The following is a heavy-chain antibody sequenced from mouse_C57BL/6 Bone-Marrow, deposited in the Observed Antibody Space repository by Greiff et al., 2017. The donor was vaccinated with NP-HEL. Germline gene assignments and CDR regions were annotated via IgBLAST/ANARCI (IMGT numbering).Heavy chain of an antibody. D-gene: IGHD4-1*01. Sequence: VQLQESGAEFVMPGASVKLSCKASGYTFTSYWMHWVKQRPGQGLEWIGEIDPSDSYTNYNQKFKGKSTLTVDKSSSTAYMQLSSLTSEDSAVYYCASGGITWDYWGQGTLVTVSA. CDR2: IDPSDSYT. CDR3: ASGGITWDY. J-gene: IGHJ3*01. V-gene: IGHV1-69*01. CDR1: GYTFTSYW.